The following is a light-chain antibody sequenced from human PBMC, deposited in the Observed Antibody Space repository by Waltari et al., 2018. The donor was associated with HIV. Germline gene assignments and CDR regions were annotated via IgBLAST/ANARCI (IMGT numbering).Light chain of an antibody. Sequence: SYELTQPPSVSVSPEQTATITCSGDALPEKSAYWYRQKSGQAPKMLNDGDNKRDAGLPDGISVGKPGTVATLTITGAEVEVEADYYCHSTGNGESNKGVFGAGSMVTVL. CDR1: ALPEKS. V-gene: IGLV3-10*01. CDR2: GDN. CDR3: HSTGNGESNKGV. J-gene: IGLJ1*01.